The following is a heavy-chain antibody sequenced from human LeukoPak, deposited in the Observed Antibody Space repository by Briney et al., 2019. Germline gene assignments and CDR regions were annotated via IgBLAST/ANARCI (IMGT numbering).Heavy chain of an antibody. J-gene: IGHJ4*02. CDR2: IHSGDNT. D-gene: IGHD5-18*01. V-gene: IGHV3-66*01. CDR3: ARERVPWIQLWLGYFDH. Sequence: TGGSLRLSCAASGFTVSSNYMSWVRQAPGKGLEWVSIIHSGDNTHYADSVKGRFTISRDNSKNTLYLQMNSLRAEDTAVYYCARERVPWIQLWLGYFDHWGQGTLVTVSS. CDR1: GFTVSSNY.